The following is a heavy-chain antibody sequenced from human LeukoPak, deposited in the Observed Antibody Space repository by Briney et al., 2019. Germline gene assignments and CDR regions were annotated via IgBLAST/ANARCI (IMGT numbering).Heavy chain of an antibody. J-gene: IGHJ5*02. Sequence: PSETLSLTCTVYGGSISSYDWSWIRQPAGKGLEWIGRIYTSGSTNYSPSLKSRVTMSVDTSKNQFSLKLSSMTAADTAVYYCAATLAYGRFDPWGQGTLVTVSS. CDR1: GGSISSYD. D-gene: IGHD4-17*01. CDR2: IYTSGST. V-gene: IGHV4-4*07. CDR3: AATLAYGRFDP.